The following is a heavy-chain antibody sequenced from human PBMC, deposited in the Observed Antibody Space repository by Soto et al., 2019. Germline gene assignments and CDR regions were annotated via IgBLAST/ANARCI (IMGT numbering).Heavy chain of an antibody. V-gene: IGHV3-43*01. CDR3: AKASILCGGDCYGIDY. J-gene: IGHJ4*02. CDR1: GFTFDDYT. CDR2: ISWDGGST. D-gene: IGHD2-21*02. Sequence: DVQLVESGGVVVQPGGSLRLSCAASGFTFDDYTMHWVRQAPGKGLEWVSLISWDGGSTYYADSVKGRFTISRDNSKNSLYLQMNSLRTEDTALYYCAKASILCGGDCYGIDYWGQGTLVTVSS.